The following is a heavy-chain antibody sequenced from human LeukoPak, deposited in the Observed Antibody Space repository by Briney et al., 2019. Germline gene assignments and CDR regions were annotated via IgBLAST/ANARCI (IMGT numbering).Heavy chain of an antibody. CDR1: GGSFSGYY. CDR2: INHSGST. V-gene: IGHV4-34*01. Sequence: SETLSLTCAVYGGSFSGYYWSWIRQPPGKGLEWIGEINHSGSTNYNPSLKSRVTISVDTSKNQFSLKLSSVTAADTAVYYCARGSSGIRFDYWGQGTLVTVSS. J-gene: IGHJ4*02. D-gene: IGHD1-14*01. CDR3: ARGSSGIRFDY.